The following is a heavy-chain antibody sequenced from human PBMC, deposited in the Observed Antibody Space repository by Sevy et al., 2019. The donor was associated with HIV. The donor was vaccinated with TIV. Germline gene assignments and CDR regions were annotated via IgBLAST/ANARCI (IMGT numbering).Heavy chain of an antibody. D-gene: IGHD2-15*01. CDR3: AKDEGDYCSGGSCYFETFDY. CDR2: IRYDGSNK. Sequence: GGSLRLSCAASVFTFSSYGMHWVRQAPGKGLEWVAFIRYDGSNKYYADSVKGRFTISRDNSKNTLYLQMNSLRAEDTAVYYCAKDEGDYCSGGSCYFETFDYWGQGTLVTVSS. V-gene: IGHV3-30*02. J-gene: IGHJ4*02. CDR1: VFTFSSYG.